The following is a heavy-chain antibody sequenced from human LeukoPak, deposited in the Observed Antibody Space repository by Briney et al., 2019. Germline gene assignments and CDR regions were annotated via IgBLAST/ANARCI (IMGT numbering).Heavy chain of an antibody. J-gene: IGHJ4*02. V-gene: IGHV3-15*01. CDR2: TKSKTDGGTT. D-gene: IGHD3-22*01. CDR1: GFTFRNAW. CDR3: ITVQSYYYDSSGYYIIDY. Sequence: PGGSLRLSCAASGFTFRNAWMSWVRQAPGKGLEWVGRTKSKTDGGTTDYAAPVKGRFTISRDDSKNSLYLQMNSLKTEDTAVYYCITVQSYYYDSSGYYIIDYWGQGTLVTVSS.